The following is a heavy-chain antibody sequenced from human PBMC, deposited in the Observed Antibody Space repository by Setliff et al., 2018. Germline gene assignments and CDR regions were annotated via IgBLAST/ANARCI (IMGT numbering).Heavy chain of an antibody. Sequence: LRLSCAASGFTFSSYSMNWVRQAPGKGLEWVSSISSSSSYIYYADSVKGRFTISRDNAKNSLYLQMSSLRPEDTALYYCAKAPAPYAASLLNWFDPWGQGTLVTVSS. D-gene: IGHD2-2*01. CDR2: ISSSSSYI. CDR3: AKAPAPYAASLLNWFDP. CDR1: GFTFSSYS. J-gene: IGHJ5*02. V-gene: IGHV3-21*04.